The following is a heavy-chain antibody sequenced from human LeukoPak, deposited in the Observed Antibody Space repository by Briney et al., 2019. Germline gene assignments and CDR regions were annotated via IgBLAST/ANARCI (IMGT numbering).Heavy chain of an antibody. CDR3: AGEKGPNLAYGMDV. D-gene: IGHD1-14*01. CDR2: IYYSGST. J-gene: IGHJ6*02. V-gene: IGHV4-59*01. CDR1: GGSISSYY. Sequence: SETLSLTCTVSGGSISSYYWSWIRQPPGKGLKWIGYIYYSGSTNYNPSLKSRVTISVDTSKNQFSLKLSSVTAADTAVYYCAGEKGPNLAYGMDVWGQGTTVTVSS.